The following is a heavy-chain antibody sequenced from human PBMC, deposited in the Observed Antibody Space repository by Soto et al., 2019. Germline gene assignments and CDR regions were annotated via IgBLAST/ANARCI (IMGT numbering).Heavy chain of an antibody. Sequence: ASVKVSCKASGYTFTSYGISWVRQAPGQGLEWMGWISAYNGNTNYAQKLQGRVTMTTDTSTSTAYMELRSLRSDDTAVYYCARVDIVVVVAAPVFDYWGQGTLVTVSS. V-gene: IGHV1-18*01. CDR3: ARVDIVVVVAAPVFDY. D-gene: IGHD2-15*01. J-gene: IGHJ4*02. CDR2: ISAYNGNT. CDR1: GYTFTSYG.